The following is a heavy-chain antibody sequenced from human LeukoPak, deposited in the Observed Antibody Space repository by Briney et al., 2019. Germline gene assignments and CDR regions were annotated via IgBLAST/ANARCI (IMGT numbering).Heavy chain of an antibody. CDR1: VGSFSGYY. CDR2: IKHSGST. D-gene: IGHD3-10*01. Sequence: SETLSLTCAVYVGSFSGYYWSCIRQPPGKGLEWIGEIKHSGSTNYNPSLKSRVTISVDTSKNQFSLKLSSVTAPDTAVYYCARGHEGESGSDYWGQGTLVTVSS. J-gene: IGHJ4*02. V-gene: IGHV4-34*01. CDR3: ARGHEGESGSDY.